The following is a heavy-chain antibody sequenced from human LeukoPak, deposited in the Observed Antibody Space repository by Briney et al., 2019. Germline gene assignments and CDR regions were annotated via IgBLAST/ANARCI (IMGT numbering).Heavy chain of an antibody. V-gene: IGHV4-30-2*01. D-gene: IGHD1-26*01. CDR2: IYHSGST. CDR1: GGAISRGGYS. Sequence: TLSLTCAVSGGAISRGGYSWSWIPQPPGKGLEWVGYIYHSGSTPYNPSLKSRVTLSVDRPKNQFSLKLRSVTAADTAVCFWAGGGSGSYLYWGQGTLVTVSA. CDR3: AGGGSGSYLY. J-gene: IGHJ4*02.